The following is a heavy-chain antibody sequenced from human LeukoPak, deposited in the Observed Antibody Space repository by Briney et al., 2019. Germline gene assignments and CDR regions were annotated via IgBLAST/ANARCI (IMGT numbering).Heavy chain of an antibody. Sequence: GESLKISCAASGFTFSSYGMRWVRQAPGKGLEWVAVIWYDGSNKYYADSVKGRFTISRDNSKNTLYLQMNSLRAEDTAVYYCARGVIAAAGIVDYWGQGTLVTVSS. D-gene: IGHD6-13*01. CDR2: IWYDGSNK. J-gene: IGHJ4*02. V-gene: IGHV3-33*01. CDR3: ARGVIAAAGIVDY. CDR1: GFTFSSYG.